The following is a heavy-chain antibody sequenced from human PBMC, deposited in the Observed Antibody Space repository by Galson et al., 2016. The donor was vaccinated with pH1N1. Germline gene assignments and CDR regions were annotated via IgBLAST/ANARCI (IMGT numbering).Heavy chain of an antibody. CDR1: EFIFSNKW. CDR2: LKSDGTSA. J-gene: IGHJ5*02. V-gene: IGHV3-74*01. Sequence: SLRLSCAASEFIFSNKWMHWLRQSPGKGLEWLAVLKSDGTSARYADSVKGRFTISRDNAKNTLYLQMNSLRVEDTSVYYYIREMSWGQGVLVTVSS. CDR3: IREMS.